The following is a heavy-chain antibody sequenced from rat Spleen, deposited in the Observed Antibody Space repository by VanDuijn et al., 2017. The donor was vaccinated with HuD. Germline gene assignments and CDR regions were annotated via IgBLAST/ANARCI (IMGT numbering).Heavy chain of an antibody. D-gene: IGHD4-3*01. Sequence: EVQLVESGGGLVQPGSPLKLSCAASGFSFSSNWLNWIRQAPGKGLEWVATISYGDSSGHSSTYYRDSVKGRFTISRDNAKSTLYLQMDSLRSEDTATYYCARRIRGTFDYWGQGVMVTVSS. J-gene: IGHJ2*01. CDR1: GFSFSSNW. CDR3: ARRIRGTFDY. CDR2: ISYGDSSGHSST. V-gene: IGHV5-29*01.